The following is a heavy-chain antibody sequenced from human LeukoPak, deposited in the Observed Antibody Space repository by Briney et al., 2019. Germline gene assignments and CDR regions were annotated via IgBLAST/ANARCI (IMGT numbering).Heavy chain of an antibody. CDR2: ISVSGGST. D-gene: IGHD3-10*01. Sequence: KPGRSLRLSCAASGFTFSSYAMTWVRQAPGKGLEWVSAISVSGGSTYYADSVKGRSTISRDNSKNTLYLQMNSLRAEDTAVYHCAKFGLAGSGRFHDAFDIWGQGTMVTVSS. CDR3: AKFGLAGSGRFHDAFDI. J-gene: IGHJ3*02. CDR1: GFTFSSYA. V-gene: IGHV3-23*01.